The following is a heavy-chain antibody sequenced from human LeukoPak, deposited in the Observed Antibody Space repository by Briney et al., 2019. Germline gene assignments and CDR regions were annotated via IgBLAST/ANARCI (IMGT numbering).Heavy chain of an antibody. CDR2: MNPNSGNT. D-gene: IGHD5-12*01. CDR3: ARGLVVAKILSY. J-gene: IGHJ4*02. Sequence: ASVEVSCKDSGYTFTSYDINWVRQATGQGLEWMGWMNPNSGNTGYAQKFQGRVTMTRNTSISTAYMELSSLRSEDTAVYYCARGLVVAKILSYWGQGTLVTVSS. CDR1: GYTFTSYD. V-gene: IGHV1-8*01.